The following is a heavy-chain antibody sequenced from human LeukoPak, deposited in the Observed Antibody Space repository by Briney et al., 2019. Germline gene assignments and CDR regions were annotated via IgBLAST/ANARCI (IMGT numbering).Heavy chain of an antibody. CDR3: AREVRSAWASFDP. CDR1: GYSISSGYY. V-gene: IGHV4-38-2*02. Sequence: NSSETLSLTCSVSGYSISSGYYWGWIRQPPGKGLEWIGTIYHSGTTFYNPSLQSRVTVSLDTSKNQFSLKLSSVTAADTAVYSCAREVRSAWASFDPWGQGTLVTVSS. CDR2: IYHSGTT. J-gene: IGHJ5*02. D-gene: IGHD1-26*01.